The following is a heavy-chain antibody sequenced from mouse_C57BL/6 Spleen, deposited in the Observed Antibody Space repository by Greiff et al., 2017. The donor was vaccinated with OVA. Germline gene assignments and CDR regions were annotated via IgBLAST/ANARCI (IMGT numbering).Heavy chain of an antibody. V-gene: IGHV1-80*01. D-gene: IGHD2-1*01. CDR3: ARITGNYVRAMDY. J-gene: IGHJ4*01. CDR1: GYAFSSYW. CDR2: IYPGDGDT. Sequence: QVQLKESGAELVKPGASVKISCKASGYAFSSYWMNWVKQRPGKGLEWIGQIYPGDGDTNYNGKFKGKATLTADKSSSTAYMQLSSLTSEDSAVYVCARITGNYVRAMDYWGQGTSVTVSS.